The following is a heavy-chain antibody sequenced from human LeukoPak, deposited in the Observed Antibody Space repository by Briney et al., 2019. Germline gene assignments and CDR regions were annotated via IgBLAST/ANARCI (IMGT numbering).Heavy chain of an antibody. CDR2: INHSGST. D-gene: IGHD5-18*01. CDR1: GGSFSGYY. J-gene: IGHJ4*02. Sequence: SETLSLTCAVYGGSFSGYYWSWIRQPPGKGLEWIGEINHSGSTNYNPSLKSRVTISVDTSKNQFSLKLSSVTAADTAVYYCARSPGYSYGWYYFDSWGQGTLVTVSS. CDR3: ARSPGYSYGWYYFDS. V-gene: IGHV4-34*01.